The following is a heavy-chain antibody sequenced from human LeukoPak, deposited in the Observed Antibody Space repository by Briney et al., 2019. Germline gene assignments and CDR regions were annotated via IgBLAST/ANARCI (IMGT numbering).Heavy chain of an antibody. D-gene: IGHD3-3*01. Sequence: GASVKVSCKASGYTFTGYYMHWVRQAPGQGLEWMGWINPNSGGTNYAQKFQGRVTMTRDTSISTAYMELSRLRSDDTAVYYCARGPGYDFWSGIGLGYYYGMDVWGQGTTVTVSS. CDR1: GYTFTGYY. V-gene: IGHV1-2*02. CDR2: INPNSGGT. CDR3: ARGPGYDFWSGIGLGYYYGMDV. J-gene: IGHJ6*02.